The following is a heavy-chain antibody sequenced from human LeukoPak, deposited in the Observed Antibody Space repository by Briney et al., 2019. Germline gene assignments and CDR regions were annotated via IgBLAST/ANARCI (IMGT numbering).Heavy chain of an antibody. V-gene: IGHV4-39*01. CDR3: ARLASNTLLYYFDY. CDR1: GGSISSSSYY. CDR2: VYYSGST. J-gene: IGHJ4*02. Sequence: SETLSLTCTVSGGSISSSSYYWGWIRQPPGKGQEWIGSVYYSGSTHYNPSLKSRVTISLDTSKNQFSLKLSSVTAADTAVFYCARLASNTLLYYFDYWGQGTLVTVSS. D-gene: IGHD3-3*01.